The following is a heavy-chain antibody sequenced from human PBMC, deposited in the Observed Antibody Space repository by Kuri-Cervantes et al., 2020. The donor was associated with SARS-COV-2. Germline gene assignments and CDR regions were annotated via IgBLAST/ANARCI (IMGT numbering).Heavy chain of an antibody. J-gene: IGHJ1*01. V-gene: IGHV3-21*01. CDR3: ALMEQQPSGDFQH. CDR1: GFTFSAYT. D-gene: IGHD6-13*01. Sequence: GESLKISCVASGFTFSAYTLNWVRQAPGKGLEWVSSITRSSSYIYYADSVKGRFTISRDNSKNTLYLQMNSLRAEDTAVYYCALMEQQPSGDFQHWGQGTLVTVSS. CDR2: ITRSSSYI.